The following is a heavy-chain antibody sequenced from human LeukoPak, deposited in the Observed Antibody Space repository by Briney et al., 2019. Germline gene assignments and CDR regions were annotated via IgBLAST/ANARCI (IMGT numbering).Heavy chain of an antibody. Sequence: SETLSLTCAVSGYSISSGYYWGWIRQPPGKGLEWIGSIYYSGTTYYNPSLKSRVTISVDTSKNQFSLEVTSVTATDTAVYYCARHNRGLGQLGSYLKTEVDYWGQGTLVTVSS. CDR1: GYSISSGYY. J-gene: IGHJ4*02. V-gene: IGHV4-38-2*01. D-gene: IGHD3-16*02. CDR2: IYYSGTT. CDR3: ARHNRGLGQLGSYLKTEVDY.